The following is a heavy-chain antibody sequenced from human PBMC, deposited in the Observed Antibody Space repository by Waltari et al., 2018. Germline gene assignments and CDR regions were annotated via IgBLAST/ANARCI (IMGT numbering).Heavy chain of an antibody. Sequence: QVQLVQSGAEVKKPGSSVKVSCKASGGTFSSYAISWVRQAPGQGLEWMGGIIPIFGTANYAQKFQGRVTITADESTSTAYMELSSLRSEDMAVYYCARDTGDILTGYDSFDYWGQGTLVTVSS. D-gene: IGHD3-9*01. J-gene: IGHJ4*02. CDR2: IIPIFGTA. CDR3: ARDTGDILTGYDSFDY. V-gene: IGHV1-69*01. CDR1: GGTFSSYA.